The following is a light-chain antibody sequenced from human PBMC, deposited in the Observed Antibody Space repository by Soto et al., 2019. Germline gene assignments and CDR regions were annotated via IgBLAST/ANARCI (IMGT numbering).Light chain of an antibody. V-gene: IGLV2-14*03. J-gene: IGLJ1*01. CDR3: SSYTSSNTDV. CDR2: DVS. CDR1: SSDVGAYNY. Sequence: QSALTQPASVSGSPGQSITISCTGTSSDVGAYNYVSWYQHHPGKAPKLIIYDVSDRPSGVSNRFSASKSGSTASLTISGLQAEDYADYYCSSYTSSNTDVFGTGTKVTVL.